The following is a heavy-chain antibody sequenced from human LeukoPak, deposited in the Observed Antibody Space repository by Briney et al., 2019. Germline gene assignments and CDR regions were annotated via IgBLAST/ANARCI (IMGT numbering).Heavy chain of an antibody. V-gene: IGHV3-9*01. D-gene: IGHD3-9*01. CDR2: ISWNSGSI. CDR3: AKDGEYDILTGFYSR. Sequence: PGGSLRLSCAASGFTFDDCAMHWVRQAPGKGLEWVSGISWNSGSIGYADSVKGRFTISRDNAKNSLYLQMNSLRAEDTALYYCAKDGEYDILTGFYSRWGQGTLVTVSS. J-gene: IGHJ4*02. CDR1: GFTFDDCA.